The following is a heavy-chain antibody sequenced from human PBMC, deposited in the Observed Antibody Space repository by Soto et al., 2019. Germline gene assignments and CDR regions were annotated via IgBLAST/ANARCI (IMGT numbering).Heavy chain of an antibody. CDR2: IYPGDSDT. CDR1: GYSFTSYW. V-gene: IGHV5-51*01. D-gene: IGHD6-19*01. Sequence: PGESLKISCKGSGYSFTSYWIGWVRQMPGKGLEWMGIIYPGDSDTRYSPSFQGQVTISADKSISTAYLQWRSLKASDTAMYYCARSRRGAYSSGWYSPSGYYNYGIDVWGQGTKVTVSS. J-gene: IGHJ6*02. CDR3: ARSRRGAYSSGWYSPSGYYNYGIDV.